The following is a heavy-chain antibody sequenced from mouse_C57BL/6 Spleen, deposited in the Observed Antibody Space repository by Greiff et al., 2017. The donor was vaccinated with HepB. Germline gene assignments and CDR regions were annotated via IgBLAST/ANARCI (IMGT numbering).Heavy chain of an antibody. Sequence: VQLQQSGAELMKPGASVKLSCKATGYTFTGYWIEWVKQRPGHGLEWIGEILPGSGSTHYNEKFKGKATFTADTSSNTAYMQLSSLTTEDSAIYYWASIYYYGSSPWFAYWGQGTLVTVSA. CDR1: GYTFTGYW. CDR2: ILPGSGST. D-gene: IGHD1-1*01. J-gene: IGHJ3*01. CDR3: ASIYYYGSSPWFAY. V-gene: IGHV1-9*01.